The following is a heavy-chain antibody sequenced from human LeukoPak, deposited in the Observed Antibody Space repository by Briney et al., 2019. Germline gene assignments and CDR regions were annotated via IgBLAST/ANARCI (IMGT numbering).Heavy chain of an antibody. CDR2: IYYSGSA. CDR1: GGSISFGGYY. Sequence: PSETLTLTCTVSGGSISFGGYYWSWIRQHPGKGLEWIGYIYYSGSAYNNPSLKGRVTISIDTSKNQFSLGLSSVTAADTALYYCARDVPKKAPYSVDVWGPGTTVIVSS. J-gene: IGHJ6*02. CDR3: ARDVPKKAPYSVDV. V-gene: IGHV4-31*03. D-gene: IGHD2-2*01.